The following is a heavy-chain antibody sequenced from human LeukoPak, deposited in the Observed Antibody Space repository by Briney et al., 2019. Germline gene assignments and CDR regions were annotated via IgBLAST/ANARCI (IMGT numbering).Heavy chain of an antibody. V-gene: IGHV3-48*01. D-gene: IGHD4-17*01. CDR1: GFTSSSNFA. CDR2: ISSASSTI. CDR3: ARATPYGQEFDY. Sequence: GGSLRLSCAASGFTSSSNFAMNWVRQAPGKGLEWVSYISSASSTIYYADSVKGRFTISRDNAKNSLYLQMNSLRADDTAVYYCARATPYGQEFDYWGQGTLVTVSS. J-gene: IGHJ4*02.